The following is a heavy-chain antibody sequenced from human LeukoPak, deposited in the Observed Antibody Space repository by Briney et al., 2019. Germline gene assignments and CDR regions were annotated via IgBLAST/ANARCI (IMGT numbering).Heavy chain of an antibody. D-gene: IGHD3/OR15-3a*01. J-gene: IGHJ4*02. CDR2: ISYDGSNK. V-gene: IGHV3-30*04. CDR3: ARTRTDFVGYYFDY. Sequence: GGSLRLSCAASGFTFSRYAIHWVRQAPGKGLEWVAVISYDGSNKYYADSVKGRFTISRDNSKNTLYLQMNSLRAEDTAVYYCARTRTDFVGYYFDYWGQGTLVTVSS. CDR1: GFTFSRYA.